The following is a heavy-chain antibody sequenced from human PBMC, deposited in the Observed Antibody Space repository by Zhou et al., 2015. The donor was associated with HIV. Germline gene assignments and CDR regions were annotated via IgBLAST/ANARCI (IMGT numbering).Heavy chain of an antibody. CDR2: IIPIFGTA. V-gene: IGHV1-69*01. D-gene: IGHD2-15*01. CDR3: AISRGIVVVVAAKHDYWYFDL. Sequence: QVQLVQSGAEVKKPGSSVKVSCKASGGTFSSYAISWVRQAPGQGLEWMGGIIPIFGTANYAQKFQGRVTITADESTSTAYMELSSLRSEDTAVYYCAISRGIVVVVAAKHDYWYFDLWGRGTLVTVSS. CDR1: GGTFSSYA. J-gene: IGHJ2*01.